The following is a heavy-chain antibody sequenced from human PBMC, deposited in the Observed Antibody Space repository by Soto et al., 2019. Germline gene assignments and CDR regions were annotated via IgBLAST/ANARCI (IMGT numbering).Heavy chain of an antibody. CDR3: ARDQGAARGLDYYYGMDV. Sequence: PSETLSLTCTVSGGSIGSYYWSWIRQPPGKGLEWIGYIYYSGSTNYNPSLKSRVTISVDTSKNQFSLKLSSVTAADTAVYYCARDQGAARGLDYYYGMDVWGQGTTVTVSS. CDR2: IYYSGST. V-gene: IGHV4-59*01. D-gene: IGHD6-6*01. CDR1: GGSIGSYY. J-gene: IGHJ6*02.